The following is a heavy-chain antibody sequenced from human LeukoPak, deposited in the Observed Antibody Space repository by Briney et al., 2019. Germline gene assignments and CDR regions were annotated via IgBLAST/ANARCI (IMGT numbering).Heavy chain of an antibody. V-gene: IGHV1-46*01. Sequence: ASVKVSCKASGYTFTSYYIHWERQAPGQGLEWMGIINPTGGSTSYSQKFQGRVAMTRDTSTSTVYMELSSLRSEDTAVYYCARDDQSFDYWGQGTLVTVSS. CDR1: GYTFTSYY. CDR2: INPTGGST. CDR3: ARDDQSFDY. J-gene: IGHJ4*02.